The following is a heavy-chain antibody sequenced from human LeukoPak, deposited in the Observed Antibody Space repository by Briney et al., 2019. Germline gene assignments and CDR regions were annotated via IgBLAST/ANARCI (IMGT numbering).Heavy chain of an antibody. Sequence: SETLSLTCAVSGGSFSDYYWSWIRQPPAKGLEWIGDVNHSGSTNYNPSLTSRITISLDTSKNQVSLRLSSVTAADTAAYYCAGLLLDVCGKGTTVTASS. V-gene: IGHV4-34*01. CDR1: GGSFSDYY. CDR3: AGLLLDV. CDR2: VNHSGST. J-gene: IGHJ6*01.